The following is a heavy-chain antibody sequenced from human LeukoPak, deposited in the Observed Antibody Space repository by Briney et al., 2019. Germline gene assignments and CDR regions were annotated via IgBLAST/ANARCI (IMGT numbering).Heavy chain of an antibody. V-gene: IGHV4-4*02. CDR2: IYHSGST. D-gene: IGHD1-26*01. CDR1: GGSISSSNW. Sequence: SGTLSLTCAVSGGSISSSNWWSWVRQPPGKGLEWIGEIYHSGSTNYNPSLKSRVTISVDRSKNQFSLKLSSVTAADTAVYYCARSFPPETYGGVVGAPRYYYYGMDVWGQGTTVTVSS. J-gene: IGHJ6*02. CDR3: ARSFPPETYGGVVGAPRYYYYGMDV.